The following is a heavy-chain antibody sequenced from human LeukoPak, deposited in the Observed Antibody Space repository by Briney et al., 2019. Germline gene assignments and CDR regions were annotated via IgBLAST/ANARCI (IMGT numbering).Heavy chain of an antibody. Sequence: ASVKVSCKASGYTFTGYYMHWVRQAPGQGLEWMGWINPNSGGTNYAQKFQGRVTMTRDTSLSTAYMELSRLRSDDTAVYYCARDGYSSSSPFFDYWGQGTLVTVSS. CDR3: ARDGYSSSSPFFDY. D-gene: IGHD6-6*01. V-gene: IGHV1-2*02. J-gene: IGHJ4*02. CDR1: GYTFTGYY. CDR2: INPNSGGT.